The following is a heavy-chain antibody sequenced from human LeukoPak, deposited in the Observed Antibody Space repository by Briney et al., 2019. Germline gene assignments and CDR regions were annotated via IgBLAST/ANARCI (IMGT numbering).Heavy chain of an antibody. J-gene: IGHJ6*02. CDR1: GGTFSSYA. V-gene: IGHV1-69*13. CDR3: AIPLSNYAYYYYGMDV. D-gene: IGHD4-11*01. CDR2: IIPIFGTA. Sequence: SVKVSCKASGGTFSSYAISWVRQAPGQGLEWMGGIIPIFGTANYAQKFQGRVTITADESTSTAYMELSSLRSEDTAVYYCAIPLSNYAYYYYGMDVWGQGTTVTVYS.